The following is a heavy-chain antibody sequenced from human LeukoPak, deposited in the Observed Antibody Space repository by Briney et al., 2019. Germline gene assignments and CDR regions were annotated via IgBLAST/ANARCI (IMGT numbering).Heavy chain of an antibody. V-gene: IGHV2-70*11. CDR2: IDWDDDK. CDR1: GFSLSTMGMC. CDR3: ARIAKKSYYDSSGYFDY. D-gene: IGHD3-22*01. Sequence: SGPTLVNPTQTLTLTCTFSGFSLSTMGMCVSWIRQRPGKALEWLARIDWDDDKYYSTSLKTRLTISKDTSKNQVVLTMTNMDPVDTATYYCARIAKKSYYDSSGYFDYWGQGTLVTVSS. J-gene: IGHJ4*02.